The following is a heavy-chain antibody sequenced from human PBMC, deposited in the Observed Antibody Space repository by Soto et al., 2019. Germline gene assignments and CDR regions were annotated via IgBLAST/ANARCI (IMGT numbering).Heavy chain of an antibody. V-gene: IGHV1-24*01. CDR1: GYSLTELS. Sequence: ASVKVSCKVSGYSLTELSIHWVRQAPGEGLEWMGGYDLEKGETIYAQKFQGRVTITADKSTSTAYMELSSLRSEDTAVYYCARTVARRAAAYYFDYWGQGTQVTVSS. CDR3: ARTVARRAAAYYFDY. J-gene: IGHJ4*02. D-gene: IGHD6-13*01. CDR2: YDLEKGET.